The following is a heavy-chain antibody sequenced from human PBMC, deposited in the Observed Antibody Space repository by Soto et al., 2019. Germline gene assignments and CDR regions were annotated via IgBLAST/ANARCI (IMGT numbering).Heavy chain of an antibody. Sequence: QVQPQQWGAGLLKPSETLSLTCAVYGGSFSGYYWSWIRQPPGKGLEWIGEIKHSGSTNYNPSLKSRVTISVDTSKNQFSLKLSSVTAADTAGYYCARGDILTGYYNDYWGQGTLVTVSS. CDR1: GGSFSGYY. CDR2: IKHSGST. D-gene: IGHD3-9*01. CDR3: ARGDILTGYYNDY. J-gene: IGHJ4*02. V-gene: IGHV4-34*01.